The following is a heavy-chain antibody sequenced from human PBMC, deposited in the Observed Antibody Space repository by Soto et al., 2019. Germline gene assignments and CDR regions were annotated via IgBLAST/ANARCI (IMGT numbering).Heavy chain of an antibody. D-gene: IGHD1-1*01. CDR1: GGSISTSSYY. CDR2: IYYSGST. V-gene: IGHV4-39*01. Sequence: QLQLQESGPGLVKPSETLSLTCTVSGGSISTSSYYWGWIRQPPGKGLEWIGIIYYSGSTYYNPSLKSXXTXSXXTSKNQFSLKLSSVTAADTAVYYCARPSFTGTTDYWGQGTLVTVSS. J-gene: IGHJ4*02. CDR3: ARPSFTGTTDY.